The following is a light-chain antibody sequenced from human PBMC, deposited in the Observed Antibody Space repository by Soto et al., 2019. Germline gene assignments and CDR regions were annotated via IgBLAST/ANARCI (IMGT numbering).Light chain of an antibody. V-gene: IGKV1-39*01. CDR3: QQSYTTPIT. CDR2: AAS. J-gene: IGKJ5*01. Sequence: DIQMTQSPSSLSASVGDRVTITCRASQTISNHLNWYQQKPGKAPNLLVYAASSLQSGVPSRFTGSGSGTDFTLTISSLQPEDFATYFCQQSYTTPITFGQGTLLEIK. CDR1: QTISNH.